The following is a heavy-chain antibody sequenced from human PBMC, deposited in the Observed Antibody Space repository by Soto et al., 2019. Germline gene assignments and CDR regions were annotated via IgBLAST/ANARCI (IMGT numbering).Heavy chain of an antibody. CDR2: IYYSGST. CDR1: GASISSSSYY. Sequence: SETLSLTCTVSGASISSSSYYWGWIRQPPGKGLEWIGTIYYSGSTYYNPSLKSRVTISVDTSKNQFSLKLSSVTAADTAVYYCARVVRYCISTSCRNFDYWGQGTLVTVSS. V-gene: IGHV4-39*01. J-gene: IGHJ4*02. D-gene: IGHD2-2*01. CDR3: ARVVRYCISTSCRNFDY.